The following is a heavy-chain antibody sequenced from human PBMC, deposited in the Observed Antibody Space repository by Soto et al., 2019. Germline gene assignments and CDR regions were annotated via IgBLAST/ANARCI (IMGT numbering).Heavy chain of an antibody. D-gene: IGHD1-1*01. V-gene: IGHV1-69*06. CDR3: ARGVKVQLELHCGMDV. CDR2: IIPIFGTA. J-gene: IGHJ6*02. CDR1: GGTFSSYA. Sequence: QVQLVQSGAEVKKPGSSMKVSCKASGGTFSSYAISWVRQAPGQGLEWMGGIIPIFGTANYAQKFQGRVTITADKSTSTAYMELSSLRSEDTAVYYCARGVKVQLELHCGMDVWGQGTTVTVSS.